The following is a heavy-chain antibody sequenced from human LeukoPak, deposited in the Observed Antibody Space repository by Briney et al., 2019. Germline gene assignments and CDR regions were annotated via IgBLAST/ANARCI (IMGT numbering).Heavy chain of an antibody. Sequence: PGGSLRLSCSASGFTFSSYSMNWVRQAPGKGLEWVSSISSSSSYIYYADSVKGRFTISRDNAKNSLYLQMNSLRAEDTAVYYCEAEREQQLVGGDYYYYMDVWGKGTTVTVSS. J-gene: IGHJ6*03. V-gene: IGHV3-21*01. CDR1: GFTFSSYS. CDR2: ISSSSSYI. D-gene: IGHD6-13*01. CDR3: EAEREQQLVGGDYYYYMDV.